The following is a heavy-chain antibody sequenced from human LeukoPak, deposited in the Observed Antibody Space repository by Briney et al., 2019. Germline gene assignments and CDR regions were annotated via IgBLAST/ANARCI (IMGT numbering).Heavy chain of an antibody. D-gene: IGHD1-26*01. CDR3: ARINSGRHLGDAFDI. Sequence: PGGSLRLSCAAFGGYWMTWVRQAPGKGLEWVANIKQDGSEKYYVDSVKGRFTISRDNAKNSLFLQMNSLRAEDTAVYYCARINSGRHLGDAFDIWGQGTTVTVSS. CDR1: GGYW. J-gene: IGHJ3*02. V-gene: IGHV3-7*01. CDR2: IKQDGSEK.